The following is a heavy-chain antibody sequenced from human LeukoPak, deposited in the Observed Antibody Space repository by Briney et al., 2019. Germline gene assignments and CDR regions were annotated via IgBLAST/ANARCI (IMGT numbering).Heavy chain of an antibody. D-gene: IGHD3-22*01. CDR1: GGTISNYY. V-gene: IGHV4-59*01. Sequence: SETLSLTCTVSGGTISNYYWSWIRQPPGQGLEWIGSIYYSGSTNYNPSLKSRVTISLDTSKNQFSLKLSSVTAADTAVYYCASRGYYYDSSGYYYFDYWGQGTLVTVSS. CDR3: ASRGYYYDSSGYYYFDY. CDR2: IYYSGST. J-gene: IGHJ4*02.